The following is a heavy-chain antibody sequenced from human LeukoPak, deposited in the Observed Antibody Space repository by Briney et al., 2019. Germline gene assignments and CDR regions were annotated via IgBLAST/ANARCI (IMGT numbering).Heavy chain of an antibody. CDR2: IKQDGSEK. CDR1: EFTFFTYS. J-gene: IGHJ6*03. V-gene: IGHV3-7*01. Sequence: GGSLRLSCAASEFTFFTYSMSWVRQAPGKGLEWVANIKQDGSEKYYVDSVKGRFTISRDNAKNSLYLQMNSLRAEDTAVYYCARAGRKSRGVDLVRKKETGYYYYMDVWGKGTTVTVSS. CDR3: ARAGRKSRGVDLVRKKETGYYYYMDV. D-gene: IGHD3-10*02.